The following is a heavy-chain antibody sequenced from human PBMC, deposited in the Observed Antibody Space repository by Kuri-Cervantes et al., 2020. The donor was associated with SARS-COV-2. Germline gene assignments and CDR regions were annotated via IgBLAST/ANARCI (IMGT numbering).Heavy chain of an antibody. D-gene: IGHD6-19*01. CDR2: ISYDGSNK. CDR3: AKNRHSSRWTYLDY. Sequence: GGSLTLSCPASESTFSSYAMHCVRQAPGKGLEWVGVISYDGSNKDYADSVKGRFTISRDNSNNTLYLQMNSLRAEDTAVYYCAKNRHSSRWTYLDYWGQGALVTVSS. CDR1: ESTFSSYA. V-gene: IGHV3-30-3*02. J-gene: IGHJ4*02.